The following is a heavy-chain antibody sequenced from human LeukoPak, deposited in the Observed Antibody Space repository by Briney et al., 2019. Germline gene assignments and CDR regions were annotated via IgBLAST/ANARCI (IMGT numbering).Heavy chain of an antibody. Sequence: GRSLRLSCAASGFTFSSFGMHWVRQAPGKGLEWVGGISYDGSNEYYGDSVKGRFTISRDNSKNTLYVQMNSLRAEDTAVYYCARGTSSVYSSGNYWGQGTLVTVSS. CDR2: ISYDGSNE. D-gene: IGHD6-19*01. V-gene: IGHV3-30*03. CDR1: GFTFSSFG. CDR3: ARGTSSVYSSGNY. J-gene: IGHJ4*02.